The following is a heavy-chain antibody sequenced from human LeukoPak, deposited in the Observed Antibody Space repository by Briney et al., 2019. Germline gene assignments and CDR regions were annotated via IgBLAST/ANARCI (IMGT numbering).Heavy chain of an antibody. CDR1: GFTFSSYG. Sequence: PGGSLRLSCAASGFTFSSYGMHWVRQAPGKGLEWVAVISYDGSNKYYADSVKGRFTISRDNSKNTLYLQMNSLRAEDTAVYYCARESGDYGDYLWGQGTLVTVSS. D-gene: IGHD4-17*01. V-gene: IGHV3-30*03. CDR2: ISYDGSNK. J-gene: IGHJ4*02. CDR3: ARESGDYGDYL.